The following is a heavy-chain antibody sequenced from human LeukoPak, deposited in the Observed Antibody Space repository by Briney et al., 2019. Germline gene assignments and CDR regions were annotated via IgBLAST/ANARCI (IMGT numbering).Heavy chain of an antibody. CDR3: ASSYCSGGSCPNWFDP. V-gene: IGHV4-4*02. CDR1: GGSISSSNW. J-gene: IGHJ5*02. D-gene: IGHD2-15*01. CDR2: IYHSGST. Sequence: SETLSLTCAVSGGSISSSNWWSWVRQPPGKGLEWIGEIYHSGSTNYNPSLKNRVAISVDKSKNQFSLKLSSVTAADTAVYYCASSYCSGGSCPNWFDPWGQGTLVTVSS.